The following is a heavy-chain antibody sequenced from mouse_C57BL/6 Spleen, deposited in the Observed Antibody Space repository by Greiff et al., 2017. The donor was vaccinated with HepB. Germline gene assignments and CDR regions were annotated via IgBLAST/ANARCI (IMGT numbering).Heavy chain of an antibody. V-gene: IGHV1-69*01. D-gene: IGHD1-1*01. CDR2: IDPSDSYT. Sequence: VQLKQPGAELVMPGASVKLSCKASGYTFTSYWMHWVKQRPGQGLEWIGEIDPSDSYTNYNQKFKGKSTLTVDKSSRPAYMQLSSLTSEDSAVYYCARATVVAPYAMDYWGQGTSVTVSS. J-gene: IGHJ4*01. CDR3: ARATVVAPYAMDY. CDR1: GYTFTSYW.